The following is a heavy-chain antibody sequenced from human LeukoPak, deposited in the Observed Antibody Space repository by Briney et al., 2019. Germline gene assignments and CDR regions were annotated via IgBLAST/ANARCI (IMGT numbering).Heavy chain of an antibody. V-gene: IGHV3-23*01. CDR3: VRSLDY. Sequence: PGGSLRLSCAASGFPFSTYAMNWVRQAPGKGLEWFSVITGSGGFTQYADSVKGRFTISRDNSKNTVYLQMNSLRVEDTALYYCVRSLDYWGQGTLVTVSS. CDR1: GFPFSTYA. J-gene: IGHJ4*02. CDR2: ITGSGGFT.